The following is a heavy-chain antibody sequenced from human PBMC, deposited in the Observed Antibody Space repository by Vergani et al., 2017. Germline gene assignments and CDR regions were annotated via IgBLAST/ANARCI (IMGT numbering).Heavy chain of an antibody. V-gene: IGHV3-33*01. D-gene: IGHD6-13*01. J-gene: IGHJ5*02. CDR3: ARGNPSIAAAGTGGFDP. Sequence: QVQLVESGGGVVQPGRSLRLSCAASGFTFSSYGMHWVRQAPGKGLEWVAVIWYDGSNKYYADSVKGRFTISRDNSKNTLYLQMNSLRAEDTAVYYCARGNPSIAAAGTGGFDPWGQGTLVTVSS. CDR1: GFTFSSYG. CDR2: IWYDGSNK.